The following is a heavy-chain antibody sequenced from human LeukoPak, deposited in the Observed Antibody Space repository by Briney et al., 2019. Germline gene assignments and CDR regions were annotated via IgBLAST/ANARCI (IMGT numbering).Heavy chain of an antibody. CDR2: IYTSGST. V-gene: IGHV4-4*07. Sequence: PSETLSLTCTVSGGSISSYYWSWIRQPAGKGLEWIGRIYTSGSTNYNPSLKSRVTMSVDTSKNQFSLKLSSATAADTAVYYCARVPTYDFWSGTRWYDAFDIWGQGTMVTVSS. CDR1: GGSISSYY. D-gene: IGHD3-3*01. J-gene: IGHJ3*02. CDR3: ARVPTYDFWSGTRWYDAFDI.